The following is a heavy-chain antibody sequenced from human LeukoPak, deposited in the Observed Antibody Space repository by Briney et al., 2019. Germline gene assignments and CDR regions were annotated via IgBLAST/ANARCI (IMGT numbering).Heavy chain of an antibody. CDR3: AAQRGVGFDY. Sequence: GGSLRLSCAASGFTLSTYYMTWVRQAPGKRREWVAHIKQDGSQKYYVVSVEGLFTISRENAKNSLYLQMNSLRAEDTGVYYCAAQRGVGFDYWGQGTLVTVSS. V-gene: IGHV3-7*01. D-gene: IGHD3-10*01. J-gene: IGHJ4*02. CDR2: IKQDGSQK. CDR1: GFTLSTYY.